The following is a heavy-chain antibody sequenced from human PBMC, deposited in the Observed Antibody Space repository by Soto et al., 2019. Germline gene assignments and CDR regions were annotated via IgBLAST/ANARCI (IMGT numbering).Heavy chain of an antibody. D-gene: IGHD4-17*01. Sequence: ASVKVSCKASGYTFTDYYMHWVRQAPGQGLEWMGWINPNSGGTNYAQKFQGRVTMTRDTSISTAYMDLSRLRSDDTAVYYCARAPPTYGDYVSYYAFDIWRQGTMVTVSS. V-gene: IGHV1-2*02. CDR3: ARAPPTYGDYVSYYAFDI. CDR1: GYTFTDYY. J-gene: IGHJ3*02. CDR2: INPNSGGT.